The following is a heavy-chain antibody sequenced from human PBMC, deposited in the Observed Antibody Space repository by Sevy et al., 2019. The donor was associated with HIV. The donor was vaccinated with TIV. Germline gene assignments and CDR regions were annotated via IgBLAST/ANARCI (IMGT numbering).Heavy chain of an antibody. CDR2: ISYDGSNK. Sequence: GGSLRLACAASGFTFSSYAMHWVRLAPGKGLEWVAVISYDGSNKYYADSVKGRFTISRDNSKNTLYLQMNSLRAEDTAVYYCMVRAVINVTSHYYGMDVWGQGTTVTVSS. D-gene: IGHD3-10*01. CDR3: MVRAVINVTSHYYGMDV. V-gene: IGHV3-30*04. CDR1: GFTFSSYA. J-gene: IGHJ6*02.